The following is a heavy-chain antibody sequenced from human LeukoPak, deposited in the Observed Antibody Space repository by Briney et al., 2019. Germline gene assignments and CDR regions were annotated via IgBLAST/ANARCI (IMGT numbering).Heavy chain of an antibody. CDR2: IYYSGST. Sequence: SQTLSLTCTVSGGSISSGAYYWGWIRQPPGKGLEWVGYIYYSGSTYYNPSLKSRVTISVDTSKNQFSLKLSSVTAADTAVYYCARDQGRLEWLSSAPLWGQGTLVTVSS. D-gene: IGHD3-3*01. CDR3: ARDQGRLEWLSSAPL. J-gene: IGHJ4*02. V-gene: IGHV4-30-4*01. CDR1: GGSISSGAYY.